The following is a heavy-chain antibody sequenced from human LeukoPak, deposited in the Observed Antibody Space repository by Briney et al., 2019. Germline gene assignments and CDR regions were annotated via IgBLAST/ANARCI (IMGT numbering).Heavy chain of an antibody. CDR1: GFTFDDYA. CDR3: AKDYGRGLGTFDY. D-gene: IGHD1-7*01. Sequence: GGSLRLSCAASGFTFDDYAMHWVRQAPGKGLEWVSGISWNSGSIGYADSVKGRFTISRDNAKNSLYLQMNSLRAEDTALYYCAKDYGRGLGTFDYWGQGTLGT. J-gene: IGHJ4*02. CDR2: ISWNSGSI. V-gene: IGHV3-9*01.